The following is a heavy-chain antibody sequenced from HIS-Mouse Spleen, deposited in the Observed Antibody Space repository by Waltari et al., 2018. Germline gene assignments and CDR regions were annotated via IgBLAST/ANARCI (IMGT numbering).Heavy chain of an antibody. CDR3: ARGGIVLMVYAIRDYYGMDV. Sequence: QVQLVQSGAEVKKPGASVKVSCKASGYTFTSYDINWLRQATGQGPGWMGWMNPNSGNTGYAQKFQGRVTMTRNTSISTAYMELSSLRSEDTAVYYCARGGIVLMVYAIRDYYGMDVWGQGTTVTVSS. CDR2: MNPNSGNT. V-gene: IGHV1-8*01. J-gene: IGHJ6*02. CDR1: GYTFTSYD. D-gene: IGHD2-8*01.